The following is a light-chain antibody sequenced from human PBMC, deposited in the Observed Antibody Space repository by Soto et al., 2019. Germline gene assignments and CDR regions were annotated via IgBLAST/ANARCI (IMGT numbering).Light chain of an antibody. V-gene: IGLV2-14*02. Sequence: QSALTQPASVSGSPGQSITISCTGTSSNIGIYNLVSWYQQHPGKAPQLIIYEDNKRPSGISSRFSGSKSGNTASLTISGLQAEDEADYYCSSYINTNTLVFGGGTKLTVL. J-gene: IGLJ2*01. CDR3: SSYINTNTLV. CDR2: EDN. CDR1: SSNIGIYNL.